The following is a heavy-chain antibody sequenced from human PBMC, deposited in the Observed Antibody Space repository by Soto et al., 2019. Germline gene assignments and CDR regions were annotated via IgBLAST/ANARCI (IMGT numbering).Heavy chain of an antibody. CDR1: GDSVSSNSAA. V-gene: IGHV6-1*01. D-gene: IGHD6-19*01. J-gene: IGHJ4*02. CDR2: TYYRSNWYS. CDR3: ARKNSGRYDS. Sequence: PSQTLSLTCAISGDSVSSNSAAWNWIRQSPSRGLEWLGGTYYRSNWYSDYAVSVKSRITINPDTSKNQFSLHLNSVTPEDTAIYYCARKNSGRYDSWGQGILVTVSS.